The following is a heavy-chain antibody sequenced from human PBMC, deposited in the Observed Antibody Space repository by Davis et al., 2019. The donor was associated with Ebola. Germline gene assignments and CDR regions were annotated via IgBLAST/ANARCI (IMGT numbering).Heavy chain of an antibody. CDR1: GFTFSSYW. J-gene: IGHJ4*02. D-gene: IGHD6-19*01. Sequence: GESLKISCAASGFTFSSYWMNWVRQAPGRGLEWVAIIKQDGSERLYVDSVKGRFTVSRDNAKNSLYLQMNTLRGEDTGVYYCAGGRGWLIDYWGQGTLVTVSS. V-gene: IGHV3-7*01. CDR2: IKQDGSER. CDR3: AGGRGWLIDY.